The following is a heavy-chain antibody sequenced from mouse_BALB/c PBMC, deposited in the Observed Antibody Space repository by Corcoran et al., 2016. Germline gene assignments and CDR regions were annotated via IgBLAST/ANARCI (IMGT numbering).Heavy chain of an antibody. J-gene: IGHJ2*01. CDR2: IYWDDDK. CDR1: GFSLSTSGMG. D-gene: IGHD2-4*01. V-gene: IGHV8-12*01. Sequence: QVTLKESGPGILQPSQTLSLTCSFSGFSLSTSGMGVSWIRQPSGKGLEWLAHIYWDDDKRYNPSLKSRITISKDTSRNQVFLKITSVDTADTATYYCARLYDYYYWGQGTTLTVSS. CDR3: ARLYDYYY.